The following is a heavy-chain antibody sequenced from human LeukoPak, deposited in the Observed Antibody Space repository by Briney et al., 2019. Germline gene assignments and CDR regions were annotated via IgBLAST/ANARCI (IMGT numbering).Heavy chain of an antibody. Sequence: GGSLRLSCAASGFTFSSYSMNWVRQAPGKGLEWVSYISSSSSTIYYADSVKGRFTISRDNAKNSLYLQMNSLRAEDTAVYYCAREATSLVGANDAFDIWGQGTMVTVSS. CDR3: AREATSLVGANDAFDI. CDR2: ISSSSSTI. CDR1: GFTFSSYS. D-gene: IGHD1-26*01. V-gene: IGHV3-48*01. J-gene: IGHJ3*02.